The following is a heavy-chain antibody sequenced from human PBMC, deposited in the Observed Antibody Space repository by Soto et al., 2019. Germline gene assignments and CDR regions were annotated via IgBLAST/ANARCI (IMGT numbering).Heavy chain of an antibody. V-gene: IGHV3-11*01. CDR1: GFTFSDYY. CDR2: ISSSGSTI. Sequence: PGESLKISCAASGFTFSDYYMSWIRQAPGKGLEWVSYISSSGSTIYYADSVKGRFTISRDNAKNSLYLQMNSLRAEDTAVYYCARDLRVFGTAYGMDVWGQGTTVTVSS. J-gene: IGHJ6*02. D-gene: IGHD3-10*02. CDR3: ARDLRVFGTAYGMDV.